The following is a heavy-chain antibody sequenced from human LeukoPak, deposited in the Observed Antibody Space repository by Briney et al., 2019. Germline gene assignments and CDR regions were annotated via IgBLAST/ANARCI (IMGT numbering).Heavy chain of an antibody. CDR3: ARDHLRDGYNSYYFDY. J-gene: IGHJ4*02. V-gene: IGHV1-69*05. Sequence: GASVRVSYKASGGTFNIYAISWVRQAPGKGREWMGGIIPIFGTANYAQKFKGRVTITTDESTSTASMELSSLRSEDTAVYYCARDHLRDGYNSYYFDYWGQGTLVTVSS. CDR2: IIPIFGTA. CDR1: GGTFNIYA. D-gene: IGHD5-24*01.